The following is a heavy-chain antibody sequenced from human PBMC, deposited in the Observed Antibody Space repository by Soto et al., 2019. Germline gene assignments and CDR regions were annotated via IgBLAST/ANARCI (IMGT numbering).Heavy chain of an antibody. V-gene: IGHV5-51*01. D-gene: IGHD3-3*01. CDR3: SRTYFGSGYQYYGMDV. CDR2: IYPGDSDT. CDR1: GYSFTSYW. J-gene: IGHJ6*02. Sequence: PGESLKISCKGSGYSFTSYWIGWVRQMPGKGLEWMGIIYPGDSDTRYSPCFQGQVTISADKSISTAYLQWSSLKASDTGMYYWSRTYFGSGYQYYGMDVWCQATTVSGSS.